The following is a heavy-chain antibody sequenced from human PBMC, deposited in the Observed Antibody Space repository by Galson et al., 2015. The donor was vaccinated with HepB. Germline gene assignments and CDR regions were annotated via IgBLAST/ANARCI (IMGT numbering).Heavy chain of an antibody. CDR1: GFTVSSNY. D-gene: IGHD4-17*01. V-gene: IGHV3-53*01. J-gene: IGHJ3*02. CDR2: IYSGGST. CDR3: ARDRIDYAYAFDI. Sequence: SLRLSCAASGFTVSSNYLSWVRQAPGKGLEWVSVIYSGGSTYCADSVKGRFTISRDNSKNTLYLQMNSLRAEDTAVYYCARDRIDYAYAFDIWGQGTMVTVSS.